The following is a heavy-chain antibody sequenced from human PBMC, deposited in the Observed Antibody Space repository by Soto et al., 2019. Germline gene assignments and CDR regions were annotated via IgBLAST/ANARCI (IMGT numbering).Heavy chain of an antibody. D-gene: IGHD2-2*01. J-gene: IGHJ3*02. CDR1: GGSISSGGYY. Sequence: SETLSLTCTVSGGSISSGGYYWSWIRQHPGKGLEWIGYIYYSGSTYYNPSLKSRVTISVDTSKNQFSLKLSSVTAADTAVYYCAREEVGPRGAFDIWGQGTMVTVSS. CDR3: AREEVGPRGAFDI. CDR2: IYYSGST. V-gene: IGHV4-31*03.